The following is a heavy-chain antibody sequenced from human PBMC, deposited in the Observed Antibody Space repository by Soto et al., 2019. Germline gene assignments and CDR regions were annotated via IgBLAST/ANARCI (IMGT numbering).Heavy chain of an antibody. J-gene: IGHJ4*02. CDR2: ISYDGSNK. V-gene: IGHV3-30-3*01. CDR3: AKDWVVRGVISPFDY. Sequence: PWGSRRLSCTASGFTFRSYAMHWVRQAPGKGLEWVALISYDGSNKYYADSVKGRFTISRDNSKNTLYLQMNSLRAEDTAVYYCAKDWVVRGVISPFDYWGQGTLVTVSS. D-gene: IGHD3-10*01. CDR1: GFTFRSYA.